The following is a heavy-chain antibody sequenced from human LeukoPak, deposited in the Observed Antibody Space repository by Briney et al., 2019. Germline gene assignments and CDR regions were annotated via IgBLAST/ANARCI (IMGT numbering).Heavy chain of an antibody. Sequence: ASVKVSCKASGYTYTSYAMHWVRQAPGQRLEWMGWINAGNGNTKYSQKFQGRVTITRDTSASTAYMELSSLRSEDTAVYYCARGDYGDYLAGYWGQGTLVTVSS. D-gene: IGHD4-17*01. V-gene: IGHV1-3*01. J-gene: IGHJ4*02. CDR1: GYTYTSYA. CDR2: INAGNGNT. CDR3: ARGDYGDYLAGY.